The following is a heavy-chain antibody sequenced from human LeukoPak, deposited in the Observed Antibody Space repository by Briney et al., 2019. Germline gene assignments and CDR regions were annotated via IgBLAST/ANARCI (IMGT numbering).Heavy chain of an antibody. CDR2: INHSGYT. D-gene: IGHD4-17*01. J-gene: IGHJ4*02. CDR3: TRMTTGHDY. V-gene: IGHV4-34*01. Sequence: PSETLCLTCAVSGVSFNDYYWSWVRQTPGRGLEWIGEINHSGYTNDSPALKSRVTLSIDTSRKQFSLNLRSVTVADTGIYYCTRMTTGHDYWGQGTLVTVSS. CDR1: GVSFNDYY.